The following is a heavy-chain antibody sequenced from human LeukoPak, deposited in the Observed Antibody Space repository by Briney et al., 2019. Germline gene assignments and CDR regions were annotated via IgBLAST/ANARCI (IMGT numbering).Heavy chain of an antibody. CDR2: IKTKTDGGTT. CDR1: GFPFSNAW. CDR3: ATDRPWRGVY. D-gene: IGHD3-10*01. V-gene: IGHV3-15*01. Sequence: GGSLRLSCAASGFPFSNAWMNWVRQAPGRGLECVGRIKTKTDGGTTDYAAPVKGRFTISRDDSQNTLYLQTNSLKSEDTAVYYCATDRPWRGVYWGQGTLVTVSS. J-gene: IGHJ4*02.